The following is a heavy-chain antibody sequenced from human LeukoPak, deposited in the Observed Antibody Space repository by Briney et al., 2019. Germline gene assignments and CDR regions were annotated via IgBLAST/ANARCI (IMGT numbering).Heavy chain of an antibody. D-gene: IGHD2-21*02. Sequence: GGSLRLSCAVSGFTFSSYDLNWVRQAPGKGLEWVSGIGGSGSRTYYADSVKGRFTISRDNSKNTLYLQMNSLRVEDTAVYYCANDPYCGGDCYYDYWGQGTLVTVSS. V-gene: IGHV3-23*01. CDR1: GFTFSSYD. CDR2: IGGSGSRT. J-gene: IGHJ4*02. CDR3: ANDPYCGGDCYYDY.